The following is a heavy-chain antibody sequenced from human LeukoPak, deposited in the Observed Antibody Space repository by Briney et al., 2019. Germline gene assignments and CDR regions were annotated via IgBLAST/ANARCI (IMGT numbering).Heavy chain of an antibody. J-gene: IGHJ5*02. D-gene: IGHD2-2*01. V-gene: IGHV4-30-4*08. CDR1: GGSISSGDYY. Sequence: SETLSLTCTVSGGSISSGDYYWSWIRQPPGKGLEWIGYIYYSGSTYYNPSLKSRVTISVDTSKNQFSLKLSSVTAADTAVYYCARAWTGYCSSTSCYWANWFDPWGQGTLVTVSS. CDR3: ARAWTGYCSSTSCYWANWFDP. CDR2: IYYSGST.